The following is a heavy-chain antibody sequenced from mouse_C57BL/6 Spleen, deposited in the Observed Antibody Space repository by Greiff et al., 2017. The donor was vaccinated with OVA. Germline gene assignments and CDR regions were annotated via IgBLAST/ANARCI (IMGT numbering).Heavy chain of an antibody. CDR3: ARTDYGNYGFFDY. V-gene: IGHV1-55*01. CDR2: IYPGSGST. D-gene: IGHD2-1*01. J-gene: IGHJ2*01. Sequence: VQLQQPGAELVKPGASVKMSCKASGYTFTSYWITWVKQRPGQGLEWIGDIYPGSGSTNYNEKFKSKATLTVDTSSSTAYMQLSSLTSEDSAVYYCARTDYGNYGFFDYWGQGTTLTVSS. CDR1: GYTFTSYW.